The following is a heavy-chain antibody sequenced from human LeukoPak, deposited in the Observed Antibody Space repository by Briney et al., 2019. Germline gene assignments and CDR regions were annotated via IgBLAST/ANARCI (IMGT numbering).Heavy chain of an antibody. V-gene: IGHV1-2*04. CDR1: GYTFTCYY. J-gene: IGHJ3*02. CDR3: ARDGGGRITMVRGVIIGDAFDI. Sequence: ASVKVSCKASGYTFTCYYMHWVRQAPGQGLEWMGWINPNSGGTNYAQKFQGWVTMTRDTSISTAYMELSRLRSDDTAVYYCARDGGGRITMVRGVIIGDAFDIWGQGTMVTVSS. D-gene: IGHD3-10*01. CDR2: INPNSGGT.